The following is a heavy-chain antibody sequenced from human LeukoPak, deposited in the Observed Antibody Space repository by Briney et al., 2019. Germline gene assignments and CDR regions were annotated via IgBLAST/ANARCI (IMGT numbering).Heavy chain of an antibody. J-gene: IGHJ4*02. CDR3: ARGGLTTVNY. D-gene: IGHD4-11*01. Sequence: SQTLSLTCTVSGGSISSGGYYWSWIRQPPGKGLEWIGYIYHSGSTYYNPSLKSRVTISVDRSKNQFSLKLSSVTAADTAVYYCARGGLTTVNYWGQGTLVTVSS. V-gene: IGHV4-30-2*01. CDR1: GGSISSGGYY. CDR2: IYHSGST.